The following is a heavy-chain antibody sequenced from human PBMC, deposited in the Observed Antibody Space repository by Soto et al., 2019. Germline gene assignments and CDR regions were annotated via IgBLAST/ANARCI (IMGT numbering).Heavy chain of an antibody. CDR2: ISGSGGST. D-gene: IGHD3-9*01. J-gene: IGHJ4*02. CDR3: AKESTYYDILTGYYKRLHYFDY. Sequence: PGGSLRLSCAASGFTFSSYAMSWVRQAPGKGLEWVSAISGSGGSTYYADSVKGRFTISRDNSKNTLYLQMNSLRAEDTAVYYCAKESTYYDILTGYYKRLHYFDYWGQGTLVTVSS. V-gene: IGHV3-23*01. CDR1: GFTFSSYA.